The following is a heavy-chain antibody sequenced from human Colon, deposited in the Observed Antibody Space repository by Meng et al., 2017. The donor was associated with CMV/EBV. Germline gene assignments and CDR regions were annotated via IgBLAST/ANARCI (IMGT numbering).Heavy chain of an antibody. Sequence: ASVKVSCKASGYTFTGYYMHWVRQAPGQGLEWMGWINPNSGGTNYAQKFQGRVTMTRDTPISTAYMELSRLRSDDTAVYYCARWSDFWSGYSNWYFDLWGRGTLVTVSS. D-gene: IGHD3-3*01. J-gene: IGHJ2*01. V-gene: IGHV1-2*02. CDR3: ARWSDFWSGYSNWYFDL. CDR1: GYTFTGYY. CDR2: INPNSGGT.